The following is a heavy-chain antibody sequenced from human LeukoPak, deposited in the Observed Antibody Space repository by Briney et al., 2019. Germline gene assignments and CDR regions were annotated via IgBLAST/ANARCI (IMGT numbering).Heavy chain of an antibody. J-gene: IGHJ4*02. CDR1: GYTFTSYD. V-gene: IGHV1-18*01. Sequence: ASVEVSCKASGYTFTSYDITWVRQAPGQGLEWMGWISVYTGNTNYAQKVQGRVTMTTDTSTSTAYMELRSLRSDDTAVYYCARDSHDGYSIVYWGQGTLVTVSS. CDR3: ARDSHDGYSIVY. D-gene: IGHD6-13*01. CDR2: ISVYTGNT.